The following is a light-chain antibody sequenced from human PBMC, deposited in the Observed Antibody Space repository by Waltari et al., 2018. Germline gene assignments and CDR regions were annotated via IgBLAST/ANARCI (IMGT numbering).Light chain of an antibody. J-gene: IGKJ4*01. CDR3: QQYDGIVVT. Sequence: EIVLTQSPGTLSLSPGERVTLSCRASQSVSTISLTWYQQKPGQAPRLLIYGTSSRATGIPDRFSGSGSGTDFTLTISRLQPEDFAIYYCQQYDGIVVTFGGGTKVEI. CDR1: QSVSTIS. V-gene: IGKV3-20*01. CDR2: GTS.